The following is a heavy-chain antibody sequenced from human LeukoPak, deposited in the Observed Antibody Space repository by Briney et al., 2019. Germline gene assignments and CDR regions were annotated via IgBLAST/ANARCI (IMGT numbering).Heavy chain of an antibody. CDR3: ARHGYSAYGGFDY. CDR2: ISSSSSYI. D-gene: IGHD5-12*01. CDR1: GFTFSSYE. V-gene: IGHV3-21*01. Sequence: PGGSLRLSCAASGFTFSSYEVNWVRQAPGKGLEWVSSISSSSSYIYYADSVKGRFTISRDNAKNSLYLQMNSLRAEDTAVYYCARHGYSAYGGFDYWGQGTLVTVSS. J-gene: IGHJ4*02.